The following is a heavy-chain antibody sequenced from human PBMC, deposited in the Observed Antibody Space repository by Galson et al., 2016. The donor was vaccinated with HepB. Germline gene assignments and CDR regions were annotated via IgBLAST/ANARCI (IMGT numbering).Heavy chain of an antibody. CDR3: ARGGNYQLPPL. Sequence: SLRLSCAASGFTFSSHAMHWVRQAPGKGLEWLAVISFDGNNNSYMDSVKGRFTLSRDNSKNTAFLQMNSLRVDDTGVYYCARGGNYQLPPLWGQGTLVTVSS. V-gene: IGHV3-30-3*01. CDR2: ISFDGNNN. D-gene: IGHD2-2*01. J-gene: IGHJ4*02. CDR1: GFTFSSHA.